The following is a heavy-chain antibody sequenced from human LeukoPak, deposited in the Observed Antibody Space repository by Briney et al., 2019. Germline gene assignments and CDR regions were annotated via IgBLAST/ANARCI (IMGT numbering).Heavy chain of an antibody. CDR1: GGSISSGDYY. V-gene: IGHV4-30-4*08. CDR3: ARDGSNYAALDY. J-gene: IGHJ4*02. CDR2: IYYSGST. D-gene: IGHD4-11*01. Sequence: SETLSLTCTVSGGSISSGDYYWSWIRQPPGKGLEWIGYIYYSGSTYYNPSLKSRVTISVDTSKNQLSLKLSSVTAADTAVYYCARDGSNYAALDYWGQGTLVTVSS.